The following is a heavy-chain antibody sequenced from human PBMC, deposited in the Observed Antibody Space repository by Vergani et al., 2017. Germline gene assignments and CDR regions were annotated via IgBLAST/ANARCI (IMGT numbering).Heavy chain of an antibody. CDR2: INPNSGGT. V-gene: IGHV1-2*02. CDR1: GYTFTGYY. D-gene: IGHD2-8*01. Sequence: QVQLVQSGAEVKKPGASVKVSCKASGYTFTGYYMHWVRQAPGQGLEWMGWINPNSGGTNYAQKFQGRVTMTRDTSISTAYMALSRLRSDATAVYYCARDGYIVLMVYATRFGGWFDPWGQGTLVTVSS. J-gene: IGHJ5*02. CDR3: ARDGYIVLMVYATRFGGWFDP.